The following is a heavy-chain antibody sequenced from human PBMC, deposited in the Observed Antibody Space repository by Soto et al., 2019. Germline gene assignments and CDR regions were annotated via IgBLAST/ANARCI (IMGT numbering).Heavy chain of an antibody. D-gene: IGHD3-10*01. CDR2: TIPIFGTA. V-gene: IGHV1-69*06. CDR1: GGTFSSSV. J-gene: IGHJ5*02. CDR3: ASQSGSGSYSA. Sequence: QVQLVQSGAEVKKPGSSVKVSCKASGGTFSSSVISWVRQAPGQGLEWMAGTIPIFGTANYAQKFQGRVTVRADKSTSTAYMERSSLRSDDTAVYYCASQSGSGSYSAWGQGTLVTVSS.